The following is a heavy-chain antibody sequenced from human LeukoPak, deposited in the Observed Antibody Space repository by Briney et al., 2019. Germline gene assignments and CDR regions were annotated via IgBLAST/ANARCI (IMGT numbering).Heavy chain of an antibody. CDR3: ARPLGDGYLKKYGMDV. CDR2: IIPIRGIA. J-gene: IGHJ6*02. D-gene: IGHD5-18*01. V-gene: IGHV1-2*02. CDR1: GYTFTGYY. Sequence: ASVKVSCKASGYTFTGYYMHWVRQAPGQGLEWMGRIIPIRGIANYAQKFQGRVTMTRDKSTSTAYMDLSRPRSEDTAVYYCARPLGDGYLKKYGMDVWGQGTTVTVSS.